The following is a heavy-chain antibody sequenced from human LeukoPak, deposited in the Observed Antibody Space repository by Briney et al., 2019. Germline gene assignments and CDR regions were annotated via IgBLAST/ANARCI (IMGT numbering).Heavy chain of an antibody. J-gene: IGHJ2*01. CDR1: GFTFRNYV. Sequence: PGGSLRLSCAASGFTFRNYVIHWVRRAPGKGLEWVAVTSSDLNVKLYADSVKGRFTISRDNSKNTVYLQMDSLRAEDTALYYCARGSTVSGNWYFALWGRGTLVTVSS. CDR2: TSSDLNVK. CDR3: ARGSTVSGNWYFAL. D-gene: IGHD4-11*01. V-gene: IGHV3-30-3*01.